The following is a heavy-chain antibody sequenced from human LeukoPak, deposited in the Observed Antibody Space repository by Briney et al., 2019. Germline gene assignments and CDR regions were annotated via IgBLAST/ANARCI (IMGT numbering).Heavy chain of an antibody. CDR1: VGSISSGGHY. V-gene: IGHV4-31*03. Sequence: PSQTLSLTCTVSVGSISSGGHYWSWIRQHPRKGLEWIGYIYHSRSTYYNPSLKSRVTISVDTSKNQFSLKLSSVTAADTAVYYCARVSYYDNAGYSKYYFDNWGQGTLVTVSS. CDR3: ARVSYYDNAGYSKYYFDN. J-gene: IGHJ4*02. CDR2: IYHSRST. D-gene: IGHD3-22*01.